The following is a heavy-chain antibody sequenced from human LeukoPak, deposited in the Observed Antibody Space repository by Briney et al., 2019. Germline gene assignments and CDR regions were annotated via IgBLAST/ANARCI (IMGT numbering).Heavy chain of an antibody. J-gene: IGHJ4*02. CDR1: GYSISSGYY. CDR2: IYHSGST. CDR3: ARQTGSGLFILP. V-gene: IGHV4-38-2*02. D-gene: IGHD3/OR15-3a*01. Sequence: PSETLSLTCTVSGYSISSGYYWGWIRQPPGKGLEWIGSIYHSGSTYYNASLKSQVSISIDTSKNQFSLKLTSVTAADTSVYYCARQTGSGLFILPGGQGTLVTVSS.